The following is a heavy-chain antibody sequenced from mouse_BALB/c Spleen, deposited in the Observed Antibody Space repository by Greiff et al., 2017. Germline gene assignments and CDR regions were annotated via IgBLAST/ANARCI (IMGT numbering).Heavy chain of an antibody. CDR2: ISSGSSTI. D-gene: IGHD2-1*01. CDR3: ARMDYGNYGNWYFDV. Sequence: EVKLMESGGGLVQPGGSRKLSCAASGFTFSSFGMHWVRQAPEKGLEWVAYISSGSSTIYYADTVKGRFTISRDNPKNTLFLQMTSLRSEDTAMYYCARMDYGNYGNWYFDVWGAGTTVTVSS. CDR1: GFTFSSFG. V-gene: IGHV5-17*02. J-gene: IGHJ1*01.